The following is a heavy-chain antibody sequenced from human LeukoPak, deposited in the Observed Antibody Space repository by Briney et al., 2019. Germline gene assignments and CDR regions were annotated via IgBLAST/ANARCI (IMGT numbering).Heavy chain of an antibody. D-gene: IGHD6-19*01. CDR3: AKGSKAVLFTRDHYMDV. V-gene: IGHV3-30*02. Sequence: GGSLRLSCAASGVTFSSYDIHWVRQAPGKGLEWGAFIRYDGGNKYYADSVRGRFTISRDNSKNTLYLHMNSLRAEDTAVYFCAKGSKAVLFTRDHYMDVWGKGTTVTISS. CDR1: GVTFSSYD. CDR2: IRYDGGNK. J-gene: IGHJ6*03.